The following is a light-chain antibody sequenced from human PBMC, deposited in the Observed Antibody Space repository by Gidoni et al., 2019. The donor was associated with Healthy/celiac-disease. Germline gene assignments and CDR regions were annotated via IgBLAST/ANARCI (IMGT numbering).Light chain of an antibody. Sequence: DILMTQSPLSLPVTPGEPASISCRSSQSLLHSNGYNYLDWYLQKPGQSPQLLIYLGSHRASGVPDRCSGSGSGTDFTLKISRVEAEDVGVYYCMQALQTPPYTFGQGTKLEIK. V-gene: IGKV2-28*01. CDR3: MQALQTPPYT. CDR1: QSLLHSNGYNY. J-gene: IGKJ2*01. CDR2: LGS.